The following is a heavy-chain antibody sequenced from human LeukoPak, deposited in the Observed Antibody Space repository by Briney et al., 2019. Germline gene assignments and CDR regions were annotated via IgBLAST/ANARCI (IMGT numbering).Heavy chain of an antibody. CDR2: MNPNSGNT. CDR3: ARGIKQLDWLNDY. CDR1: GYTFTSYD. V-gene: IGHV1-8*01. Sequence: ASVKVSCKASGYTFTSYDINWVRQATGQGLEWMGWMNPNSGNTGYAQKFQGRVTMTRNASISTAYMELSSLRSEDTAVYYCARGIKQLDWLNDYWGQGTLVTVSS. D-gene: IGHD6-13*01. J-gene: IGHJ4*02.